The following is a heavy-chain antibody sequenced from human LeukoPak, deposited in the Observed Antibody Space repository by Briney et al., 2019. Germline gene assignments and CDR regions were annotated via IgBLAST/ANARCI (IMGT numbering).Heavy chain of an antibody. CDR1: GGSISSYY. CDR3: ARDKEYYYDSSSPLDAFDI. J-gene: IGHJ3*02. Sequence: SETLSLTCTVSGGSISSYYWSWIRQPAGKGLEWIGRIYTSGSTNYNPSLKSRVTMSVDTSKNQFSLKLSSVTAADTAVYYCARDKEYYYDSSSPLDAFDIWGQGTMVTASS. V-gene: IGHV4-4*07. CDR2: IYTSGST. D-gene: IGHD3-22*01.